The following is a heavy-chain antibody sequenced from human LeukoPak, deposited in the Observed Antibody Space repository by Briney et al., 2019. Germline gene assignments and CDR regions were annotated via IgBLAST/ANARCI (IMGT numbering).Heavy chain of an antibody. V-gene: IGHV3-20*04. D-gene: IGHD2-21*02. Sequence: PGGSLRLSCATSGFTFVDYGLSWVRRAPGKGLEWLCAINYNGAITDYADSVKGRFTISRDNAKNSLYLRMDSLRAEDTALYYCARDFEAYCGGDCFPDYWGQGTLVTVSS. CDR3: ARDFEAYCGGDCFPDY. CDR1: GFTFVDYG. J-gene: IGHJ4*02. CDR2: INYNGAIT.